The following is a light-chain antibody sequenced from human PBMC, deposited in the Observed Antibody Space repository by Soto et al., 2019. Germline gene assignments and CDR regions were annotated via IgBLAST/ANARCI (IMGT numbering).Light chain of an antibody. Sequence: QSVLTQPPSVSAAPGQKVTISCSGSNSNIGNNYVSWYQQLPGTAPKLLIYDNNKRPSGIPDRISGSKSGTSATLDITGLQTGDEADYFCGAWDNSLNIVSFGGGTKVTVL. V-gene: IGLV1-51*01. CDR1: NSNIGNNY. J-gene: IGLJ2*01. CDR2: DNN. CDR3: GAWDNSLNIVS.